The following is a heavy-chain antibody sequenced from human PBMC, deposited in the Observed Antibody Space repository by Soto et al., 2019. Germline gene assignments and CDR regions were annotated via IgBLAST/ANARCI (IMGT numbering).Heavy chain of an antibody. D-gene: IGHD1-1*01. CDR3: ARKRYNDACDF. CDR2: TFYRSKWYN. J-gene: IGHJ3*01. CDR1: GDSVSSNSGA. Sequence: SQTLSLTCAISGDSVSSNSGAWNWIRQSPSRGLEWLGRTFYRSKWYNDYAVSVKGRIIIKPDTSKNQFSLQLSSMTPDDTAVYYCARKRYNDACDFWGQGTLGIVS. V-gene: IGHV6-1*01.